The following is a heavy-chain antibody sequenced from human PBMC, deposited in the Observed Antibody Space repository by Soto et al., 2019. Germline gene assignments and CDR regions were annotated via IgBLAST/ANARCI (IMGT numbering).Heavy chain of an antibody. CDR3: AKDRNYPRNYFHY. CDR2: ISANGQGI. V-gene: IGHV3-23*01. Sequence: EVKLLESGGGLVQPGGSMRLSCEASGFPFWTYSMSLVRQAPGKGLEWVSAISANGQGIYYADSVRGRFTISRDNSKNTIFLHMDSLRAEDTAVYYCAKDRNYPRNYFHYWGQGTLVTVSS. J-gene: IGHJ4*02. D-gene: IGHD1-7*01. CDR1: GFPFWTYS.